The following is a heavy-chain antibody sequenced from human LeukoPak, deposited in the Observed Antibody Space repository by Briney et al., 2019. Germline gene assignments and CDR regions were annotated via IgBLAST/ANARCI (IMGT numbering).Heavy chain of an antibody. CDR3: ARSRLHPIIFDY. V-gene: IGHV4-34*01. J-gene: IGHJ4*02. Sequence: SETPSLTCAVHGGSFSGYYWSWIRQPPGKGLEWIGEINHSGSTNYNPSLKSRVTISVDASKNQFSLKLSSVTAADTAVYYCARSRLHPIIFDYWGQGALVTVSS. D-gene: IGHD5-24*01. CDR2: INHSGST. CDR1: GGSFSGYY.